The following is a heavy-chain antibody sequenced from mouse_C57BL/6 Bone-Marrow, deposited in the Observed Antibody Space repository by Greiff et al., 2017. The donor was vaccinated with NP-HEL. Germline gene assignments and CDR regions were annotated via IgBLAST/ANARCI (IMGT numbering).Heavy chain of an antibody. J-gene: IGHJ1*03. CDR2: IDPSDSET. D-gene: IGHD2-1*01. CDR1: GYTFTSYW. Sequence: VQLQQPGAELVRPGSSVKLSCKASGYTFTSYWMHWVKQRPIQGLEWIGNIDPSDSETHYNQKFKDKATLTVDKSSSTAYMPLSSLTSEDSAVYYCAIYGNYVGYFDVWGTGTTVTVSS. CDR3: AIYGNYVGYFDV. V-gene: IGHV1-52*01.